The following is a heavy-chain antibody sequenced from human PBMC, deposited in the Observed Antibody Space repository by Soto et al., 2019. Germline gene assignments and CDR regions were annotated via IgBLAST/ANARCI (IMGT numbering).Heavy chain of an antibody. Sequence: GGSLILSCAASGFNFSSYSMNWVRQAPGKGLEWVSSISSSSSYIYYADSVKGRFTISRDNAKNSLYLQMNSLRAEDTAVYYCARDKWDCSSTSCYGGFDYWGQGTLVTVSS. CDR1: GFNFSSYS. CDR3: ARDKWDCSSTSCYGGFDY. D-gene: IGHD2-2*01. V-gene: IGHV3-21*01. J-gene: IGHJ4*02. CDR2: ISSSSSYI.